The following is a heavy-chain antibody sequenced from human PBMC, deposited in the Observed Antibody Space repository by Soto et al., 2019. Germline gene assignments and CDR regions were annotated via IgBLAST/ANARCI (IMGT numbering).Heavy chain of an antibody. V-gene: IGHV3-9*01. CDR3: AKDYCSSTSCFLQH. D-gene: IGHD2-2*01. CDR1: GFTFDDYA. Sequence: DVQLVESGGGLVQPGRSLRLSCAASGFTFDDYAMHWVRQAPGKGLEWVSGISWNSGSIVYADSVKGRFTISRDNAKNSLYLQMNSLRAEDTALYYCAKDYCSSTSCFLQHWGQGTLVIVSS. J-gene: IGHJ1*01. CDR2: ISWNSGSI.